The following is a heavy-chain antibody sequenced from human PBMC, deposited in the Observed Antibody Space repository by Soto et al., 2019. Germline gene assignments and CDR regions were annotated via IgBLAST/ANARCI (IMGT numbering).Heavy chain of an antibody. Sequence: PGGSLRLSCAASGFTFSRHAMHWVRQAPGKGLEWVAVISTDGRDKYHADSVKGRFTISRDNSKNTLYLQMNSLRAEDTAVYYCARWYYDILTGYYLDYWGQGTLVTVSS. J-gene: IGHJ4*02. V-gene: IGHV3-30*04. CDR2: ISTDGRDK. D-gene: IGHD3-9*01. CDR1: GFTFSRHA. CDR3: ARWYYDILTGYYLDY.